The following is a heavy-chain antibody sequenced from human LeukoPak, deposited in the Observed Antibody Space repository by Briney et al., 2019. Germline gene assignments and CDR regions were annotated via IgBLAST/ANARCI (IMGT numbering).Heavy chain of an antibody. J-gene: IGHJ4*02. D-gene: IGHD6-13*01. V-gene: IGHV3-21*01. CDR3: ARHLAATGSY. CDR1: GFTFSNYS. Sequence: GGSLRLSCAASGFTFSNYSMNWVRQAPGKGLEWVSSISSRSSYIYYADSVKGRFTISRDNAKNSLYLQMNSLRAEDTALYYCARHLAATGSYWGQGTLVTVSS. CDR2: ISSRSSYI.